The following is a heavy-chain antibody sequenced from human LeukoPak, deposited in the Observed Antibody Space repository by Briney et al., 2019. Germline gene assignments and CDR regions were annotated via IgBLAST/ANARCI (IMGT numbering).Heavy chain of an antibody. V-gene: IGHV4-59*12. J-gene: IGHJ4*02. CDR2: MYHSGST. CDR1: GGSISSYY. D-gene: IGHD6-13*01. CDR3: ARDRIAAAGTLDY. Sequence: PSETLSLTFTVSGGSISSYYWSWIRQPPGKGLEWIGYMYHSGSTYYNPSLKSRVTISVDRSKNQFSLKLSSVTAADTAVYHCARDRIAAAGTLDYWGQGTLVTVSS.